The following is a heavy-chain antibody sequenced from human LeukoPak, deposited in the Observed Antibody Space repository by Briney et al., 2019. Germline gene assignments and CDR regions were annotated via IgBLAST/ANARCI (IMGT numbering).Heavy chain of an antibody. J-gene: IGHJ6*02. D-gene: IGHD6-13*01. Sequence: ASVKVSCKASGYTFTGYYMHWVRQAPGQGLEWMRWMNPNSGGTNYAQKFQGRVTMTRDTSISTAYMELSRLRSDDTAVYYCARDLFSSSWYVIVYYYGMDVWGQGTTVTVSS. CDR2: MNPNSGGT. CDR1: GYTFTGYY. CDR3: ARDLFSSSWYVIVYYYGMDV. V-gene: IGHV1-2*02.